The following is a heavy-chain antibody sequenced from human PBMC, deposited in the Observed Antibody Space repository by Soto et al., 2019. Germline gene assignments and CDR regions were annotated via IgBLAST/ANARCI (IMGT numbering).Heavy chain of an antibody. J-gene: IGHJ4*02. Sequence: PGGSLRLSCAASGFTFSSYTMSWVRQAPGKGLEWVSAISGSGGSTYYADSVKGRFTISRDNSKNTLYLQMNSLRAEDTAVYYCAKDFSSAHYYDSSGYYYYWGQGTLVTVSS. CDR1: GFTFSSYT. CDR3: AKDFSSAHYYDSSGYYYY. D-gene: IGHD3-22*01. V-gene: IGHV3-23*01. CDR2: ISGSGGST.